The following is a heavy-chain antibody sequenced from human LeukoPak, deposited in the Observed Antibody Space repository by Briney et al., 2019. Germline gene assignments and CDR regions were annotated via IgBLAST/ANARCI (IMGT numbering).Heavy chain of an antibody. J-gene: IGHJ5*02. CDR3: AREGALHDTGDHYLSWFDP. Sequence: GASVRVPCXTSGYSFSSYGIAWVRQAPGQGLEWMGWISGYNGKTDYAENLQGRVTMTTDTSTRTGYMELRSLRSDDTAVYYCAREGALHDTGDHYLSWFDPWGQGTLVTVSS. CDR1: GYSFSSYG. D-gene: IGHD2-8*02. CDR2: ISGYNGKT. V-gene: IGHV1-18*01.